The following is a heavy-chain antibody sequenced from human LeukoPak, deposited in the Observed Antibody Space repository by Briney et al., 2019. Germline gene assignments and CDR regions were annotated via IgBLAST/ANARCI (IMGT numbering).Heavy chain of an antibody. CDR1: GYTFTRYW. Sequence: GESLKISCKASGYTFTRYWIGWVRQMPGKGLEWMGIIYPGDSDTRYSPSFQGQVTISADKSISTAYLQWSSLKASDTAMYYCARRDSSGWYLFDYWGQGTLVTVSS. CDR3: ARRDSSGWYLFDY. V-gene: IGHV5-51*01. D-gene: IGHD6-19*01. CDR2: IYPGDSDT. J-gene: IGHJ4*02.